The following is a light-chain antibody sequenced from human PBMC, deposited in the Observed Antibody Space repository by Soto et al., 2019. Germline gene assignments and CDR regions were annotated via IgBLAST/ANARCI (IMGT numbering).Light chain of an antibody. CDR2: GAS. Sequence: EIVLTQSPGTLSLSPGERATLSCRASQSVSSNYLAWYQQKPGQAPRLLLYGASSRATGIPERFSGSGSGTDFTLTISSRQSEDFAVYYCQQYNNWPPGTFGQGTKVDIK. J-gene: IGKJ1*01. CDR3: QQYNNWPPGT. V-gene: IGKV3-20*01. CDR1: QSVSSNY.